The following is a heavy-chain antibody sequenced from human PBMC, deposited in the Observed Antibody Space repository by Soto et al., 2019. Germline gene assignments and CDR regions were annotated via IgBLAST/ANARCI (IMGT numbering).Heavy chain of an antibody. CDR1: GFTVSSNY. CDR2: IYSGGST. V-gene: IGHV3-53*01. Sequence: GGSLRLSCAASGFTVSSNYMSWVRQAPGKGLEWVSVIYSGGSTYYADSRKGRFTISRDNSKSKLYLQWNCLGAEDMAVYYCARVEGSGYSYGREYYFDYWGQGTLVTVSS. CDR3: ARVEGSGYSYGREYYFDY. D-gene: IGHD5-18*01. J-gene: IGHJ4*02.